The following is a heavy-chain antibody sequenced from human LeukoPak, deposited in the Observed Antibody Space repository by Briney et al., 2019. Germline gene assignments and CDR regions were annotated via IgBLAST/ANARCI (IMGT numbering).Heavy chain of an antibody. Sequence: ASVKVSCKTYGSTFTWYLIHWVRQAPGQGLEWVGTINPRGPITSYAERFQGRVTLTEDTSTNTFYMELSSLTSDDTAVYFCARPAYCDGTNCGYWLDPWGPGTLVTVSS. J-gene: IGHJ5*02. CDR2: INPRGPIT. CDR3: ARPAYCDGTNCGYWLDP. D-gene: IGHD2-21*01. CDR1: GSTFTWYL. V-gene: IGHV1-46*01.